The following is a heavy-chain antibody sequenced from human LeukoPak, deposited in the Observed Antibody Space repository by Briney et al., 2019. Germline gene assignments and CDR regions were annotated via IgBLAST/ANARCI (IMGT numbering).Heavy chain of an antibody. CDR1: GGSISSYY. CDR2: IYYSGST. J-gene: IGHJ6*02. CDR3: ARDRGHYDFWSGWSLCGMDV. V-gene: IGHV4-59*01. D-gene: IGHD3-3*01. Sequence: SETLSLTCTVSGGSISSYYWSWIRQPPGKGLEWIGYIYYSGSTNYNPSLKSRVTISVDTSKNQFSLKLSSVTAADTAVYYCARDRGHYDFWSGWSLCGMDVWGQGTTVTVSS.